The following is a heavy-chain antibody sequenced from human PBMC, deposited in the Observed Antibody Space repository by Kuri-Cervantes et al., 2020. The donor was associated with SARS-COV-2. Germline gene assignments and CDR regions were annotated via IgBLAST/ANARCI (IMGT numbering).Heavy chain of an antibody. CDR3: AREIIVGTTIGGAIDY. Sequence: GESLKISCAASGFTFSGHWIHWVRQAPGKGLVWVSYISRSGGMIYYAESVKGRFTISRDNAKNSLYLHLNSLRAEDTAVYYCAREIIVGTTIGGAIDYWGQGALVTVSS. CDR1: GFTFSGHW. CDR2: ISRSGGMI. D-gene: IGHD1-26*01. V-gene: IGHV3-48*04. J-gene: IGHJ4*02.